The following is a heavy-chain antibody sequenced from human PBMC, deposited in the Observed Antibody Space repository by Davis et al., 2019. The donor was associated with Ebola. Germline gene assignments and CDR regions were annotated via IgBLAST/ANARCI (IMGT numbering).Heavy chain of an antibody. J-gene: IGHJ6*02. CDR2: ISGSGGST. D-gene: IGHD4-17*01. CDR3: AKADGDYYYYYGMDV. CDR1: GFSFSRYA. Sequence: GASLKISCAASGFSFSRYAMNWVRQAPGKGLEWVSTISGSGGSTYYADSVEGRFAIPRDNSKNTLYLQMNSLRAEDTAVYYCAKADGDYYYYYGMDVWGQGTTVTVSS. V-gene: IGHV3-23*01.